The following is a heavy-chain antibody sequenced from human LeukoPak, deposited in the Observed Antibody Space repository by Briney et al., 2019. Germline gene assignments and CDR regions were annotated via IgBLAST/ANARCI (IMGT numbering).Heavy chain of an antibody. CDR3: ARGRHHGEMATITPNFDY. J-gene: IGHJ4*02. CDR2: INPSGGST. CDR1: GYTFTSYY. D-gene: IGHD5-24*01. Sequence: ASVKVSCKASGYTFTSYYMHWVRQAPGQGLEWMGIINPSGGSTSYAQKFQGRVTMTRDTSTSTVYMELSSLRSEDTAVYYCARGRHHGEMATITPNFDYWGQGTLVTVSS. V-gene: IGHV1-46*01.